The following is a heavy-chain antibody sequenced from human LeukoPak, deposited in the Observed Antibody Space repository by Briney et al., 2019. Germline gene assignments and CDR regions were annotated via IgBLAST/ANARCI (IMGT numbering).Heavy chain of an antibody. D-gene: IGHD3-9*01. CDR3: ARSRYFDLRSDL. V-gene: IGHV1-46*01. CDR2: INPSGGST. Sequence: ASVKVSCKASGYTFTSYYIHWVRQAPGQGLEWMGSINPSGGSTSYAQKFQGRVTMTRDMSTSTVYMELSSLRSEDTAVYYCARSRYFDLRSDLWGQGTMVTVSS. CDR1: GYTFTSYY. J-gene: IGHJ3*01.